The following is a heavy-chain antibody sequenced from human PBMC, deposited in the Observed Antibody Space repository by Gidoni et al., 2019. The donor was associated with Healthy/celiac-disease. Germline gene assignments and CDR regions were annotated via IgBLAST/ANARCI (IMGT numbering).Heavy chain of an antibody. CDR1: GFTVSSNY. V-gene: IGHV3-53*01. CDR2: IYSGGST. CDR3: ASTTPLTTVVTPGFDY. Sequence: EVQLVESGGGLIQPGGSLRLSCAASGFTVSSNYMSWVRQAPGKGLEWVSVIYSGGSTYYADAVKGRFTISRDNSKNTLYLQMNSLRAEDTAVYYCASTTPLTTVVTPGFDYWGQGTLVTVSS. J-gene: IGHJ4*02. D-gene: IGHD4-17*01.